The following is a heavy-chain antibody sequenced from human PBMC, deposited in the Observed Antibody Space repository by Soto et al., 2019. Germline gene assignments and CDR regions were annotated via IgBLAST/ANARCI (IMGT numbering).Heavy chain of an antibody. J-gene: IGHJ4*02. D-gene: IGHD3-3*01. Sequence: SQTLSRTCASSGDSVSSNSAAWNWIRQSPSRGLEWLGRTYYRSKWYNDYAVSVKSRITINPDTSKNQFSLQLNSVTPEDTAVYYCPRASDFWSGYSHYSAQAPLVTVPS. CDR1: GDSVSSNSAA. V-gene: IGHV6-1*01. CDR2: TYYRSKWYN. CDR3: PRASDFWSGYSHY.